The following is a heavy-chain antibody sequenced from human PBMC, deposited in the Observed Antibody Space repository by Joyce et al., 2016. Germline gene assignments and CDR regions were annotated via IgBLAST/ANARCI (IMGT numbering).Heavy chain of an antibody. J-gene: IGHJ6*02. Sequence: EAQLLESGGDLVQPGRSLRLSCAASGFSFDDHAMHWVRQVPGKGLEWVSGMVRNGGNVGYADSVRGRFTISRDNAKNSLYRQMNSLRADDTGFYYCAKDSDSSGLDDDDGMDVWGQGTTVTVSS. CDR1: GFSFDDHA. CDR2: MVRNGGNV. V-gene: IGHV3-9*01. D-gene: IGHD3-22*01. CDR3: AKDSDSSGLDDDDGMDV.